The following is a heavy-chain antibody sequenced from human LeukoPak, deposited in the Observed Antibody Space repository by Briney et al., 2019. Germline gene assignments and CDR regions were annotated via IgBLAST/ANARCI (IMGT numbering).Heavy chain of an antibody. J-gene: IGHJ4*02. D-gene: IGHD1-26*01. V-gene: IGHV4-59*01. Sequence: SETLSLTCTVSGGSISSYYWSWIRQPPGKGLEWIGYIYYSGSTNCNPSLKSRVTISVDTSKNQFSLKLSSVTAADTAVYYCARVRSGSYVQSWGQGTLVTVSS. CDR1: GGSISSYY. CDR3: ARVRSGSYVQS. CDR2: IYYSGST.